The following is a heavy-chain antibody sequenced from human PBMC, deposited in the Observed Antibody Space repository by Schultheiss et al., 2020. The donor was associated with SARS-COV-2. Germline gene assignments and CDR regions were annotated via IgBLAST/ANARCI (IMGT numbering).Heavy chain of an antibody. CDR1: GGSISSSNW. CDR2: IYHSGST. V-gene: IGHV4-4*02. Sequence: SETLSLTCAVSGGSISSSNWWSWVRQPPGKGLEWIGEIYHSGSTNYNPSLKSRVTISVDTSKNQFSLQLNSVTPEDTAVYYCARDYYYGMDVWGQGTTVTVSS. J-gene: IGHJ6*02. CDR3: ARDYYYGMDV.